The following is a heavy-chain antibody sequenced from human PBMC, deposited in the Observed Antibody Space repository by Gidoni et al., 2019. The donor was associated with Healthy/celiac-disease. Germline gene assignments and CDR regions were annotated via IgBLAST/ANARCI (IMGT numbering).Heavy chain of an antibody. Sequence: QVQLQESGPGLVKPSETLSLTCTVSGGSVSSGSYYWSWIRQPPGKGLEWVGYIYYSGSTNYNPSLKNRVTISVDTSKNHFSLKLSSVTAADTAVYYCARGLLMVTFGEVIANDAFDIWGQGTMVTVFS. CDR2: IYYSGST. D-gene: IGHD3-16*02. V-gene: IGHV4-61*01. CDR1: GGSVSSGSYY. CDR3: ARGLLMVTFGEVIANDAFDI. J-gene: IGHJ3*02.